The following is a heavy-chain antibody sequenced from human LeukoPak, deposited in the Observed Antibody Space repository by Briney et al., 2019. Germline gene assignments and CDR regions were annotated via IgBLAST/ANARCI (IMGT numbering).Heavy chain of an antibody. CDR3: AREVAARYFDY. V-gene: IGHV4-59*06. J-gene: IGHJ4*02. CDR2: ISNSGST. Sequence: SETLSLTCTVSGGSISSYSWSWIRQPPGKGLEWIGYISNSGSTYYNPSLKSRVTISVDTSKNQFSLKLTSVTAADTAVFYCAREVAARYFDYWGQGSLVTVSS. CDR1: GGSISSYS. D-gene: IGHD1-26*01.